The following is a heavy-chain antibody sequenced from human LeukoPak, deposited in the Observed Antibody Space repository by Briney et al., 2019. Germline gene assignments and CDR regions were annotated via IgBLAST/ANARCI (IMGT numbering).Heavy chain of an antibody. D-gene: IGHD6-13*01. V-gene: IGHV3-66*01. CDR2: IYSGGST. CDR1: GLTVNSNY. J-gene: IGHJ4*02. Sequence: GGSLRLSCAASGLTVNSNYMSWVRQAPGKGLEWVSIIYSGGSTYYADSAKGRFAISRDDSKNTLDLQMNSLKAEDTAVYYCARGVSSILFDDWGQGTLVTVSS. CDR3: ARGVSSILFDD.